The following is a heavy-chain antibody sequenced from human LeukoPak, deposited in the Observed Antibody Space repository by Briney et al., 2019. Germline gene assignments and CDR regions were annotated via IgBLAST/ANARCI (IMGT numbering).Heavy chain of an antibody. CDR2: IRYDGSNK. CDR1: GFTFSSYG. Sequence: PGGSLRLSCAASGFTFSSYGMHWVRQAPGKGLEWVAFIRYDGSNKYYADSVKGRFTISRDSSKNTLYLQMNSLRAEDTAVYYCAKDGSGWYYYDYWGQGTLVTVSS. V-gene: IGHV3-30*02. CDR3: AKDGSGWYYYDY. D-gene: IGHD6-19*01. J-gene: IGHJ4*02.